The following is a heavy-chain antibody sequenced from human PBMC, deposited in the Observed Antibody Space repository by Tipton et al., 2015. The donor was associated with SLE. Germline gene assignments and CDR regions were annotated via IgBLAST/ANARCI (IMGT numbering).Heavy chain of an antibody. Sequence: TLSLTCAVSGYSITSGDYWGWIRQPPGKGLEWVGSLYHRGSTHYNPSLKSRVTISTDTSKNEIYLKLTSVTATDTAVYYCATPGYFGSGSSVAYWGQGTLVAVSS. CDR2: LYHRGST. CDR3: ATPGYFGSGSSVAY. D-gene: IGHD3-10*01. J-gene: IGHJ4*02. V-gene: IGHV4-38-2*01. CDR1: GYSITSGDY.